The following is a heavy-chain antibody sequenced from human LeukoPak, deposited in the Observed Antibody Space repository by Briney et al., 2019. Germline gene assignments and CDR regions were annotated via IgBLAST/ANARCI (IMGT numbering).Heavy chain of an antibody. CDR1: GFSFSSYS. Sequence: GGSLRLSCAASGFSFSSYSMNWVRQAPGKGLEWVAYISSSSSTIYYADSVKGRFTISRDNAKNSLYLQMNSLRAEDTAVYYCAREVLYYDMRARGAFDIWGQGTMVTVSS. V-gene: IGHV3-48*01. J-gene: IGHJ3*02. D-gene: IGHD3-3*01. CDR2: ISSSSSTI. CDR3: AREVLYYDMRARGAFDI.